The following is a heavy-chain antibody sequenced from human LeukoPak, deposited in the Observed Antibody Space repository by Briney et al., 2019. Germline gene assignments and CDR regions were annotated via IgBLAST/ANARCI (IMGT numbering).Heavy chain of an antibody. CDR1: GFTFSSYE. Sequence: GGSLRLSCAASGFTFSSYEMCWVRQAPGKGLEWISYIGSVGSAIYYADSVRGRFAISLDRAKYSLSLQLASMRATYTAVYYCARHYYGYYFDYWGQGTLVTVSS. V-gene: IGHV3-48*03. CDR3: ARHYYGYYFDY. J-gene: IGHJ4*02. D-gene: IGHD1-26*01. CDR2: IGSVGSAI.